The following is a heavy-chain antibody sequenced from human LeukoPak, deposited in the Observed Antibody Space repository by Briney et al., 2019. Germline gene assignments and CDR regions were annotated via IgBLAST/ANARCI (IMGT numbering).Heavy chain of an antibody. CDR3: ARVSVAGTPFDY. V-gene: IGHV4-38-2*02. Sequence: PSETLSLTCTVSGYSISSGYYWGWIRQPPGKGLEWIGSIYHSGSTYYSPSLKSRVTISVDTSKNQFSLKLSSVTAADTAVYYCARVSVAGTPFDYWGQGTLVTVSS. D-gene: IGHD6-19*01. CDR1: GYSISSGYY. J-gene: IGHJ4*02. CDR2: IYHSGST.